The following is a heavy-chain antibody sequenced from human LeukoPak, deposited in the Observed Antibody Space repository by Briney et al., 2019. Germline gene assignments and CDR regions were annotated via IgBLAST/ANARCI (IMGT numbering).Heavy chain of an antibody. V-gene: IGHV1-18*01. D-gene: IGHD1-26*01. CDR2: ISAYNGNA. CDR1: GYTFTSYG. Sequence: ASVKVSCKASGYTFTSYGISWVRQAPGQGLEWMGWISAYNGNANYAQKLQGRVTMTTDTSTSTAYMELRSLRSDDTAVYYCARDLVGATPWWYSDLWGRGTLVTVSS. J-gene: IGHJ2*01. CDR3: ARDLVGATPWWYSDL.